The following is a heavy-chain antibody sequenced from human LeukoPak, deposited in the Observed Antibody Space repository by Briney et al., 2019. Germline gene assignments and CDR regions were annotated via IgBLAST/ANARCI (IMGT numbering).Heavy chain of an antibody. Sequence: PGGSPGLSCTASGVSFSGHWMHWARQLPGKGLVWVSRISPTGSTTSYADSVKGRFTVSRDNAKNTLYLQVNNLRAEDTAVYYCARGPNSNWSGLDFWGQGTLLTVSS. CDR2: ISPTGSTT. D-gene: IGHD6-6*01. J-gene: IGHJ4*02. V-gene: IGHV3-74*01. CDR1: GVSFSGHW. CDR3: ARGPNSNWSGLDF.